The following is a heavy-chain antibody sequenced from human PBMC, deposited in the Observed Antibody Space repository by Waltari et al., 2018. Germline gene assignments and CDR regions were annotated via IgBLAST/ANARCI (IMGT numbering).Heavy chain of an antibody. J-gene: IGHJ4*02. Sequence: QVQLVQSGAEVKKPGASVKVSCKVSGYTLTELSMHWVRQAPGTGLEWMGGFDPEDGETIYAQKFQGRVTMTEDTSTDTAYMELSSLRSEDTAVYYCATTPLHPHYYDSSGYRDFDYWGQGTLVTVSS. V-gene: IGHV1-24*01. CDR1: GYTLTELS. D-gene: IGHD3-22*01. CDR3: ATTPLHPHYYDSSGYRDFDY. CDR2: FDPEDGET.